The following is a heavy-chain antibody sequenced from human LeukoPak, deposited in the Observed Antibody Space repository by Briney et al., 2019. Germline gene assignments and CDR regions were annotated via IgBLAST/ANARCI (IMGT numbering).Heavy chain of an antibody. Sequence: GGSLRLSCAASGFTFSSYEMNWVRQAPGKGLEWVSYISSSGSTIYYADSVKGRFTISRDNAKNSLYLQMNSLRAEDTAVYYCAKSAVYSSSWYRLAWGQGTLVTVSS. D-gene: IGHD6-13*01. CDR2: ISSSGSTI. J-gene: IGHJ4*02. CDR3: AKSAVYSSSWYRLA. V-gene: IGHV3-48*03. CDR1: GFTFSSYE.